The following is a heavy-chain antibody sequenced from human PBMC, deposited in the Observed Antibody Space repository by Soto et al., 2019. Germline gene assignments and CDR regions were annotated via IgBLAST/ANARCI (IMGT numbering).Heavy chain of an antibody. D-gene: IGHD6-19*01. Sequence: AGEPLRLPCAASGLTFRNYAMLGFRQVPGKGLAWVSAISGNGGSTYYADSVKGRLTISRDNSKNTLYLQMNSLRAEDTAVYYCAIPSRLTVTGPDYSGQGTLLTGSS. CDR2: ISGNGGST. V-gene: IGHV3-23*01. CDR1: GLTFRNYA. CDR3: AIPSRLTVTGPDY. J-gene: IGHJ4*02.